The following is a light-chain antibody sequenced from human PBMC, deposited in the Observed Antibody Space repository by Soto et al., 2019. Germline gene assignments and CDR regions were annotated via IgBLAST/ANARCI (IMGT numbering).Light chain of an antibody. CDR1: QGISIY. J-gene: IGKJ5*01. CDR3: QQHDSFPT. Sequence: DIQMTQSPTSLSASVGDRVTITCLASQGISIYLNWFQQKPGKAPKLLINDASNLQTGVPSRFSGSGSGTDFSLIISSLQPEDIATYYCQQHDSFPTFGQGTRLEIK. V-gene: IGKV1-33*01. CDR2: DAS.